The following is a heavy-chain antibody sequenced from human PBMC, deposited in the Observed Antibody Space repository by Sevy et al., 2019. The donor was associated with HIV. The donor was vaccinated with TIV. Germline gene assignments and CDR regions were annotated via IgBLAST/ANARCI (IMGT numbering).Heavy chain of an antibody. CDR2: IHYSGRT. CDR1: DGSLSNYY. V-gene: IGHV4-59*13. Sequence: SETLSLTCTVSDGSLSNYYWTWIRQPPGKGLEWIGYIHYSGRTNYNPSLKSGVTISLHTSKNQFSLKLSSVTAADTAVYYCARIPNTSGWPFDYWGQGTLVTVSS. J-gene: IGHJ4*02. CDR3: ARIPNTSGWPFDY. D-gene: IGHD6-19*01.